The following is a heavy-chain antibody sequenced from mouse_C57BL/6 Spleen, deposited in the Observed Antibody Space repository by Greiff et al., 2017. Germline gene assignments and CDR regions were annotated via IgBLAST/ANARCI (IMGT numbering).Heavy chain of an antibody. CDR1: GYSITSGYY. CDR3: ARDGIYYYGSTMTGYFDV. CDR2: ISYDGSN. Sequence: ESGPGLVKPSQSLSLTCSVTGYSITSGYYWNWIRQFPGNKLEWMSYISYDGSNNYNPSLKNRISITRDTSNNQFFLKLNSVTTEDTAKYYCARDGIYYYGSTMTGYFDVWGTGTTVTVSS. D-gene: IGHD1-1*01. V-gene: IGHV3-6*01. J-gene: IGHJ1*03.